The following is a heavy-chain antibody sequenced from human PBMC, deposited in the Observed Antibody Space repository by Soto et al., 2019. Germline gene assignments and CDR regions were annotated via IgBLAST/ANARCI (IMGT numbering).Heavy chain of an antibody. CDR1: GGSISSGGYY. D-gene: IGHD3-10*01. Sequence: QVQLQESGPGLVKPSQTLSLTCTVSGGSISSGGYYWSWIRQHPGKALEWMGYIYYSGSTYYNPSLKSGVTISVDTSKNQFSLKLSSVTAADTAVYYCARGLITMVRGVRFDPWGQGTLVTVSS. V-gene: IGHV4-31*03. CDR2: IYYSGST. CDR3: ARGLITMVRGVRFDP. J-gene: IGHJ5*02.